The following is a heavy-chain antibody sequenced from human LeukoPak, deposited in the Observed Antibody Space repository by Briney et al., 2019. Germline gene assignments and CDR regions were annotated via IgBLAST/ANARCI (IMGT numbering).Heavy chain of an antibody. J-gene: IGHJ4*02. CDR1: GGSISTYY. CDR2: IYYSGSA. Sequence: SETLSLTCTVSGGSISTYYWSWIRQPPGKGLEWIGYIYYSGSANYNPSLKSRVTISVDTSKNQFSLKLTSVTAADTAIYHCARHGYGSGNFYRYNFDYWGRGTLVTVS. CDR3: ARHGYGSGNFYRYNFDY. D-gene: IGHD3-10*01. V-gene: IGHV4-59*08.